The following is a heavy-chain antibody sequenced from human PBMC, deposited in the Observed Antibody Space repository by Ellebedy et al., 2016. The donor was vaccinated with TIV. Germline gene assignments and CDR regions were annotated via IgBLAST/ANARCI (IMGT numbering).Heavy chain of an antibody. V-gene: IGHV3-21*01. Sequence: GESLKIYCAASGFTFSSYAMNWVRQAPGKGLEWVSSINDISSHIYYADSVKGRFTISRDNAKNLVFLQMNNLRADDTAVYFCARDPRPYLRYGHYDCWGQGTLVTVSS. CDR1: GFTFSSYA. CDR3: ARDPRPYLRYGHYDC. D-gene: IGHD3-9*01. J-gene: IGHJ4*02. CDR2: INDISSHI.